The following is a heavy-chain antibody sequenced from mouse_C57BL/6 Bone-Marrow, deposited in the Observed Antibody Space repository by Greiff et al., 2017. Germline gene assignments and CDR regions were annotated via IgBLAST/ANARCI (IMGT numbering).Heavy chain of an antibody. Sequence: QVQLQQSGAELARPGASVKLSCKASGYTFTSYGISWVKQRTGQGLEWIGEIYPRSGNTYYTEKVKGKATLTADNTSSKAYMKLRSLTSKDSAVYFCARTRGGLLRPFAYWGQGTLVTVSA. CDR2: IYPRSGNT. J-gene: IGHJ3*01. D-gene: IGHD1-2*01. CDR1: GYTFTSYG. CDR3: ARTRGGLLRPFAY. V-gene: IGHV1-81*01.